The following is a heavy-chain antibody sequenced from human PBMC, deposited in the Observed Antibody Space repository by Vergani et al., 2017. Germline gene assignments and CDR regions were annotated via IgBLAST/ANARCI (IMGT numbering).Heavy chain of an antibody. Sequence: QVQLVESGGGVVQPGRSLRLSCAASGFTFSSYGMHWVRQAPGKGLEWVAVIRYDGSNKYYADSVKGRFTISRDNSKNTLYLQMNSLRAEDTAVYYCAKDLVSLGYCSGGSCGTDYWGQGTLVTVSS. CDR3: AKDLVSLGYCSGGSCGTDY. D-gene: IGHD2-15*01. CDR2: IRYDGSNK. CDR1: GFTFSSYG. J-gene: IGHJ4*02. V-gene: IGHV3-30*02.